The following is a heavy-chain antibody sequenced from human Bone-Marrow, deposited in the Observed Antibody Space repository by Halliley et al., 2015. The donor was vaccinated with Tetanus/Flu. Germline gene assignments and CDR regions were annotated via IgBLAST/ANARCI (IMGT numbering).Heavy chain of an antibody. CDR2: STT. V-gene: IGHV3-74*01. D-gene: IGHD3-22*01. CDR3: ARNLHRGYDSSGVDY. J-gene: IGHJ4*02. Sequence: STTTYADSVKGRFSISRDNAKNTLYLQMSSLRAEDTAVYYCARNLHRGYDSSGVDYWGQGTLVTVSS.